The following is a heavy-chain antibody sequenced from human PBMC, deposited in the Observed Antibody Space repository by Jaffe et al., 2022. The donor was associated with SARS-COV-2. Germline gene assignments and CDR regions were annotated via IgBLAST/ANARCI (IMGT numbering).Heavy chain of an antibody. CDR2: INHSGST. V-gene: IGHV4-34*01. D-gene: IGHD3-10*01. Sequence: QVQLQQWGAGLLKPSETLSLTCAVYGGSFSGYYWSWIRQPPGKGLEWIGEINHSGSTNYNPSLKSRVTISVDTSKNQFSLKLSSVTAADTAVYYCATTLDPPGGVDYWGQGTLVTVSS. J-gene: IGHJ4*02. CDR1: GGSFSGYY. CDR3: ATTLDPPGGVDY.